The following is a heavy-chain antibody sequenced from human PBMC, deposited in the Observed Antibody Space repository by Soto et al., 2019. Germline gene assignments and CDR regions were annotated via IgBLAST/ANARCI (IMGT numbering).Heavy chain of an antibody. Sequence: KGPEWVAFISYDGSNTYYADSVKGPFTISRDNSKNTLYLQMNSLRAEDTSVYYCAKEVGQSGSYNTSRSYYFDFWGQGTLVTVSS. D-gene: IGHD1-26*01. CDR3: AKEVGQSGSYNTSRSYYFDF. J-gene: IGHJ4*02. V-gene: IGHV3-30*18. CDR2: ISYDGSNT.